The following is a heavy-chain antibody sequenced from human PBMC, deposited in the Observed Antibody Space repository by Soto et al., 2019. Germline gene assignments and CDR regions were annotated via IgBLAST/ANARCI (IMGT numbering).Heavy chain of an antibody. Sequence: PSETLSLTWTVSGVSISSSSYYWVLIRQPPGKGLEWIGSIFYSGSTYYNPSLKSRVTISVDTSKNQFSLKLSSVTAADTAVYYCSRPHQLATDGWGQGTTVTVSS. D-gene: IGHD2-2*01. CDR1: GVSISSSSYY. CDR2: IFYSGST. V-gene: IGHV4-39*01. CDR3: SRPHQLATDG. J-gene: IGHJ6*02.